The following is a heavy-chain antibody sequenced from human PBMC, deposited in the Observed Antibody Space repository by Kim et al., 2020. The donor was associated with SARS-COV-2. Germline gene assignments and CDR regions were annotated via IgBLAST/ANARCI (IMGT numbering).Heavy chain of an antibody. D-gene: IGHD4-17*01. J-gene: IGHJ4*02. CDR3: AKSARQTTVITTIDY. V-gene: IGHV3-23*01. Sequence: DPGKGRFTISRDDAKNTLYLQMNSLRAEDTAVFYCAKSARQTTVITTIDYWGQGTLVTVSS.